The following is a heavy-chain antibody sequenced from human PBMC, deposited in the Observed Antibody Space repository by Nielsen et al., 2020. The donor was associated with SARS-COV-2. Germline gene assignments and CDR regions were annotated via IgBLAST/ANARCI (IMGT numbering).Heavy chain of an antibody. D-gene: IGHD3-22*01. V-gene: IGHV3-23*01. CDR3: AKVRYDTSGYYSSALNY. CDR2: ISGRGGLT. CDR1: GFTFSSYA. J-gene: IGHJ4*02. Sequence: GGSLTLSCAASGFTFSSYAMTWVRHAPGKGLEWVSDISGRGGLTHYADSVKGRFTISRDNSNNTLYLQMSSLRAEDTAIYYCAKVRYDTSGYYSSALNYWGQGTLVTVSS.